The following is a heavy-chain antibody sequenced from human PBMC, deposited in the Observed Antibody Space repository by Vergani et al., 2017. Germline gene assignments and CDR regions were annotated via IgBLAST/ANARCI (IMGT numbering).Heavy chain of an antibody. CDR1: GGSISSGGYS. CDR3: ARGYCSSTRCYPPGGWLDA. V-gene: IGHV4-30-2*01. Sequence: QLQLQESGSGLVKPSQTLSLTCAVSGGSISSGGYSWSWIRQPPGKGLEWIGYIYHSGSTYYNPSLKSRVTISVDRSKNQFSLKLSSVTAADTAVYYCARGYCSSTRCYPPGGWLDAWGQGTLVTVSS. J-gene: IGHJ5*02. D-gene: IGHD2-2*01. CDR2: IYHSGST.